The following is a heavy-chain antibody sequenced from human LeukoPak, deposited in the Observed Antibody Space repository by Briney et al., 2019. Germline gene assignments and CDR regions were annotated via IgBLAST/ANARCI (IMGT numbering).Heavy chain of an antibody. CDR3: ARAGWYSNGGPVIDY. J-gene: IGHJ4*02. Sequence: SETLSLTCTVSGGSISSSSYYWGWIRQPPGKGLEWIGRIYTSGSTNYNPSLKSRVTISVDTSKNQFSLKLSSVTAADTAVYYCARAGWYSNGGPVIDYWGQGTLVTVSS. CDR1: GGSISSSSYY. V-gene: IGHV4-39*07. D-gene: IGHD4-11*01. CDR2: IYTSGST.